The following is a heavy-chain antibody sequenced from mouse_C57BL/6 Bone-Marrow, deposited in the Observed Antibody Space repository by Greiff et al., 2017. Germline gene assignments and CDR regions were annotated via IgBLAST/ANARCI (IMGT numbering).Heavy chain of an antibody. V-gene: IGHV5-17*01. CDR2: ISSGSSTF. D-gene: IGHD1-1*01. J-gene: IGHJ2*01. CDR1: VFTFSDSG. Sequence: EVKVEESGGGLVKPGGYLILSCAASVFTFSDSGMHWVRQAPEKGLEWVAYISSGSSTFYSADTVKGRFTISRDNAKNTLFLQMTSLRSEDTAVYYCATYYYGSHDYWGQGSTLAVAS. CDR3: ATYYYGSHDY.